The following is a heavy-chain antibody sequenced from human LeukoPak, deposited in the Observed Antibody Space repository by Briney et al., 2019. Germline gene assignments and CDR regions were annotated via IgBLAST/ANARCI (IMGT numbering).Heavy chain of an antibody. J-gene: IGHJ4*02. V-gene: IGHV1-18*01. D-gene: IGHD3-22*01. CDR3: ARDRYYDSSGYSDY. Sequence: GASVKVSCKASGYTFTSYGISWARQAPGQGLEWMGWISAYNGNTNYAQKLQGRVTMTTDTSTSTAYMELRSLRSDDTAVYYCARDRYYDSSGYSDYWGQGTLVTVSS. CDR2: ISAYNGNT. CDR1: GYTFTSYG.